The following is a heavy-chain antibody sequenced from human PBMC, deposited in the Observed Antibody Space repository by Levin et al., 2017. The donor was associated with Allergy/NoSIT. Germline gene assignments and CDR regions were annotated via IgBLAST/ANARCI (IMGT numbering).Heavy chain of an antibody. V-gene: IGHV3-30*18. CDR1: GFTFSSYG. CDR3: AKDRGGGYSSSWYGVGGYYYYGMDV. D-gene: IGHD6-13*01. CDR2: ISYDGSNK. J-gene: IGHJ6*02. Sequence: GGSLRLSCAASGFTFSSYGMHWVRQAPGKGLEWVAVISYDGSNKYYADSVKGRFTISRDNSKNTLYLQMNSLRAEDTAVYYCAKDRGGGYSSSWYGVGGYYYYGMDVWGQGTTVTVSS.